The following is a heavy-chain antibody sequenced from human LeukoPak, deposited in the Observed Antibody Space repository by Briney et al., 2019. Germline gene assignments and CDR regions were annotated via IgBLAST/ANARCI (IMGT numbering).Heavy chain of an antibody. CDR1: GGSISSGSYY. CDR2: IYTSGST. D-gene: IGHD3-3*01. J-gene: IGHJ5*02. Sequence: SETLSLTCTVSGGSISSGSYYWSWIRQPAGKGLEWIGRIYTSGSTNYNPSLKSRVTMSVDTSKNQFSLKLSSVTAADTAVYYCARDLPQADFWSGYFDNWFDPWGQGTLVTVSS. V-gene: IGHV4-61*02. CDR3: ARDLPQADFWSGYFDNWFDP.